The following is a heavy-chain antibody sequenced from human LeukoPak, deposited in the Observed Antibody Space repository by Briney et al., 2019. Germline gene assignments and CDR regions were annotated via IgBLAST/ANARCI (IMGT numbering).Heavy chain of an antibody. CDR3: ARETYYYYMDV. CDR2: ISSSSNTI. V-gene: IGHV3-48*03. CDR1: GFTLSSSE. J-gene: IGHJ6*03. Sequence: GGSLRLSCAASGFTLSSSEMNWVRQAPGKGLEWVSYISSSSNTIYYADSVKGRFTISRDNAKNSLYLQMNSLRAEDTAVYYCARETYYYYMDVWGKGTTVTISS.